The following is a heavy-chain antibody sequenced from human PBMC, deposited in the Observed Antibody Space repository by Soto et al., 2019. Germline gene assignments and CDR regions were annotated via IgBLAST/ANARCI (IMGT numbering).Heavy chain of an antibody. CDR2: INPETGGT. D-gene: IGHD2-2*01. CDR3: ARERYQVISDGMDV. V-gene: IGHV1-2*02. CDR1: GYTFTGYY. Sequence: ASVKDSCKASGYTFTGYYVHWVREAPGQGLEWMGWINPETGGTSYAQKFQGRVTLSRDTSINTAYLEVSRLRFDDAAVYFCARERYQVISDGMDVWAKGPRSPSP. J-gene: IGHJ6*02.